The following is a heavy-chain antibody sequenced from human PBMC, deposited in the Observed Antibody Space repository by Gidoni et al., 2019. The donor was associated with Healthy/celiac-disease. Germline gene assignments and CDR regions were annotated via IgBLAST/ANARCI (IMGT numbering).Heavy chain of an antibody. V-gene: IGHV3-49*05. CDR2: IRSKAYGGTT. Sequence: EVQLVESGGGLVKPGRSLRLSCTASGFTFGDYAMSWFRQAPGKGLEWVGFIRSKAYGGTTEYAASVKGRFTISRDDSKSIAYLQMNSLKTEDTAVYYCTSGADIVVVPAAINFDYWGQGTLVTVSS. D-gene: IGHD2-2*01. CDR1: GFTFGDYA. CDR3: TSGADIVVVPAAINFDY. J-gene: IGHJ4*02.